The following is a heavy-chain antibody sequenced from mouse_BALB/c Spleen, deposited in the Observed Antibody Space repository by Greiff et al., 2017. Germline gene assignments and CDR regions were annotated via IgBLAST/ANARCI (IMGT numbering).Heavy chain of an antibody. CDR3: ARNAYGNYNYFDY. Sequence: VKLVESGPGLVQPSQSLSITCTVSGFSLTSYGVHWVRQSPGKGLEWLGVIWSGGSTDYNAAFISRLSISKDNSKSQVFFKMNSLQANDTAIYYCARNAYGNYNYFDYWGQGTTLTVSS. CDR2: IWSGGST. V-gene: IGHV2-2*02. CDR1: GFSLTSYG. J-gene: IGHJ2*01. D-gene: IGHD2-10*02.